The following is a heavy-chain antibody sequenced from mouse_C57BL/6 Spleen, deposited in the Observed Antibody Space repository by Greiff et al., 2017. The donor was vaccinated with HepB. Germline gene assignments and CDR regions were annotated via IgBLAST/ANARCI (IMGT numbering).Heavy chain of an antibody. J-gene: IGHJ1*03. Sequence: VQWVESGPGLVQPSQSLSITCTVSGFSLTSYGVHWVRQSPGKGLEWLGVIWSGGSTDYNAAFISRLSISKDNSKSQVFFKMNSLQADDTAIYYCATQAYYYGSSYGYFDVWGTGTTVTVSS. CDR2: IWSGGST. CDR1: GFSLTSYG. D-gene: IGHD1-1*01. V-gene: IGHV2-2*01. CDR3: ATQAYYYGSSYGYFDV.